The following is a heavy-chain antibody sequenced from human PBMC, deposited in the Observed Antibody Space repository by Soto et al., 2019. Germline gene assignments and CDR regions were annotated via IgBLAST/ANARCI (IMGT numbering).Heavy chain of an antibody. CDR1: GGTFSSYA. Sequence: QVQLVQSGAEVKKPGSSVKVSCKASGGTFSSYAISWVRQAPGQGLEWMGGIIPIFGTANYAQKFQGRVTITADESMSTAYMELSSLRSEDTAVYYCASSERIQQYYYYGMDVWGQGTTVTVSS. J-gene: IGHJ6*02. D-gene: IGHD5-18*01. CDR3: ASSERIQQYYYYGMDV. CDR2: IIPIFGTA. V-gene: IGHV1-69*01.